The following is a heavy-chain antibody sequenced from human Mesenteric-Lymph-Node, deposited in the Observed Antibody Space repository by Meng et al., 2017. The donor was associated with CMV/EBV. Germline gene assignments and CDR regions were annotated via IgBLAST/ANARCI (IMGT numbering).Heavy chain of an antibody. Sequence: SETLSLTCTVSGDSISSTNYYWDWIRQPPGKGLEWIGSIYYSGDTYYNPSLKSRVTISVDTSKNQFSLKLSSVTAADTAVYYCARLRSGHWGQGTLVTVSS. CDR2: IYYSGDT. CDR1: GDSISSTNYY. V-gene: IGHV4-39*01. J-gene: IGHJ4*02. CDR3: ARLRSGH. D-gene: IGHD3-3*01.